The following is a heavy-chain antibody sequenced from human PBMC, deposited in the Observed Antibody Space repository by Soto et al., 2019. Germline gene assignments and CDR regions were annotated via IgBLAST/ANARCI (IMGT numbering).Heavy chain of an antibody. CDR3: ARDGFAVAGNRFGY. J-gene: IGHJ4*02. CDR1: GFTFSSYG. D-gene: IGHD6-19*01. CDR2: IWYDGSNK. Sequence: GVSLRLSCAASGFTFSSYGMHWVRQAPGKGLEWVAVIWYDGSNKYYADSVKGRFTISRDNSKNTLYLQMNSLRGEDTAVYYCARDGFAVAGNRFGYWGQGTGVTISS. V-gene: IGHV3-33*01.